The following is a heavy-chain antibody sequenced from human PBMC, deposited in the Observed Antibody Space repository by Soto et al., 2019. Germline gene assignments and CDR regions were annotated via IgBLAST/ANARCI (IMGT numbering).Heavy chain of an antibody. Sequence: EVQLLESGGGLVQPGGSLRLSCAASGFTFSSYAMSWVRQAPGKGLEWVSAISGSGGSTYYADSVKGRFTISRDNAKNTLYLQMNSLRADDTAVYYCAKDRAGSYGNFHGDYWGQGTLVTVSS. J-gene: IGHJ4*02. CDR3: AKDRAGSYGNFHGDY. CDR1: GFTFSSYA. D-gene: IGHD1-26*01. V-gene: IGHV3-23*01. CDR2: ISGSGGST.